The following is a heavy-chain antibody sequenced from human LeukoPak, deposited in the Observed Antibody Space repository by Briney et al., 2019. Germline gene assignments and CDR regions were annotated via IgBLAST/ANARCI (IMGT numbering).Heavy chain of an antibody. CDR1: GGSISSSTYY. V-gene: IGHV4-39*07. D-gene: IGHD2-2*01. CDR3: ARDAGHQLSRRNYYAMDV. CDR2: IYYGGST. J-gene: IGHJ6*02. Sequence: SDTLSLTCTVSGGSISSSTYYWGWIRQPPGKGLEWIGSIYYGGSTYYNSPLKSRVTISVDISKNQFSLKVSSVTAADTAVYYCARDAGHQLSRRNYYAMDVWGQGTTVTVSS.